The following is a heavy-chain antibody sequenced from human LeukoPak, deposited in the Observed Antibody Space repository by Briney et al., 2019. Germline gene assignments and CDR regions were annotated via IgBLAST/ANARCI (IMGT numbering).Heavy chain of an antibody. D-gene: IGHD5-24*01. CDR1: GFTFSSYE. Sequence: GGSLRLSCAASGFTFSSYEMNWLRQAPGKGLEWVSYISSSGSTIYYADSVKGRFTISRDNAKNSLYLQMNSLRAEDTAVYYCTKGRMASIPPFSNWGQGTLVTVSS. CDR3: TKGRMASIPPFSN. CDR2: ISSSGSTI. V-gene: IGHV3-48*03. J-gene: IGHJ4*02.